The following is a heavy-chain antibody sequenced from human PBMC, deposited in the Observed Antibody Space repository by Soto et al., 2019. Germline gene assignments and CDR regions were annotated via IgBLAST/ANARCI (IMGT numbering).Heavy chain of an antibody. D-gene: IGHD5-12*01. CDR3: ARGSGYERADDY. J-gene: IGHJ4*02. Sequence: QVQLQESGPGLVKPSQTLSLTCTVSGGSISSGGYYWSWIRQHPGKGLEWIGYIYYSGSTYYNPSLRSRVTIPGDTAKHQFSLKLSSVTAADTAVYDCARGSGYERADDYWGQGTLVTVSS. CDR2: IYYSGST. CDR1: GGSISSGGYY. V-gene: IGHV4-31*03.